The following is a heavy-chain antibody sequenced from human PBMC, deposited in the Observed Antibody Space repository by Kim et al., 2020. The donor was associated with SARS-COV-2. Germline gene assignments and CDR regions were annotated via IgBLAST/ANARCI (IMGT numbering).Heavy chain of an antibody. V-gene: IGHV1-18*01. Sequence: ASVKVSCKASGYTFTSYGISWVRQAPGQGLEWMGWISAYNGNTNYAQKLQGRVTMTTDTSTSTAYMELRSLRSDDTAVYYCARVSMYSSLAYYYYYYGMDVWGQGTTVTVSS. J-gene: IGHJ6*02. D-gene: IGHD6-19*01. CDR1: GYTFTSYG. CDR2: ISAYNGNT. CDR3: ARVSMYSSLAYYYYYYGMDV.